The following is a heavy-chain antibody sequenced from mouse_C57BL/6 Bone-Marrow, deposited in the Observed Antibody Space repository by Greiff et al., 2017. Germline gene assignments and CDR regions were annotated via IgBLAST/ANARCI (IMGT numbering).Heavy chain of an antibody. V-gene: IGHV1-87*01. D-gene: IGHD2-14*01. CDR3: SEDSAVYYCAWGYPRFAY. J-gene: IGHJ3*01. CDR2: GKGLEWIG. CDR1: YTFSRRVH. Sequence: QVQLKQSGPELARPWAPVKISCQALYTFSRRVHFAIRDTNYWIQWVKQRPGKGLEWIGAIYPGNGDTSYYQKFKCKAKVTADKSSSKDYRQLSSLTSEDSAVYYCAWGYPRFAYWGQGTLVTVSA.